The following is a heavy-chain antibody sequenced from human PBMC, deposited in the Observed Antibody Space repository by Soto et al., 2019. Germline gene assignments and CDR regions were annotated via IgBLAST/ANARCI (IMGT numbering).Heavy chain of an antibody. J-gene: IGHJ6*02. CDR3: AKDPHYDFWSGYYALHYYYYGMDV. D-gene: IGHD3-3*01. V-gene: IGHV3-30*18. Sequence: QVQLVESGGGVVQPGRSLRLSCAASGFTFSSYGMHWVRQAPGKGLEWVAVISYDGSNKYYADSVKGRFTISRDNSKNTLYLQMNSLRADDTAVYYCAKDPHYDFWSGYYALHYYYYGMDVWGQGTTVTVSS. CDR1: GFTFSSYG. CDR2: ISYDGSNK.